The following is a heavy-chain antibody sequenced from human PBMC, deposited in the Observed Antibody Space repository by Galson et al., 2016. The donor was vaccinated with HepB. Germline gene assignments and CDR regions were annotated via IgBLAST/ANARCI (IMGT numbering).Heavy chain of an antibody. CDR1: GFTFSNYD. D-gene: IGHD6-19*01. CDR3: AKPFLSSGLYYFDY. J-gene: IGHJ4*02. CDR2: ISGSGAST. Sequence: SLRLSCAVSGFTFSNYDMSWVRQAPGRGLEWVSGISGSGASTTYADSVKGRFTISRDNSKNALHLQMNSLRDDDTAVYYCAKPFLSSGLYYFDYWGRGTLVTVSS. V-gene: IGHV3-23*01.